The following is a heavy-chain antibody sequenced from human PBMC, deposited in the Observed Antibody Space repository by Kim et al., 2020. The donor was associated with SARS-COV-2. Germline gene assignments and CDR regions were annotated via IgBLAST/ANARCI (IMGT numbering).Heavy chain of an antibody. CDR1: GGSISSSSYY. J-gene: IGHJ4*02. V-gene: IGHV4-39*07. Sequence: SETLSLTCTVSGGSISSSSYYWGWIRQPPGKGLEWIGSIYYSGSTYYNPSLKSRVTISVDTSKNQFSLKLSSVTAADTAVYYCARDSHYYGSGWGFGYWGQGTLVTVSS. CDR2: IYYSGST. CDR3: ARDSHYYGSGWGFGY. D-gene: IGHD3-10*01.